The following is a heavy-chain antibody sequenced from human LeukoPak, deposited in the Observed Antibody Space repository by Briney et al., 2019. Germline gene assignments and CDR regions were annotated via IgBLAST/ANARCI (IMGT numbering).Heavy chain of an antibody. J-gene: IGHJ4*02. V-gene: IGHV1-18*01. D-gene: IGHD4-17*01. Sequence: ASLTLTCTASGYTFTHYCITWVRQAPGQGLEWMGWISPYNGNTNYAQKFQGRVTLTTDTSTSTAYIDLRSLRADDTAVYYCATEGGWQPTDYGDSVYWGQGTLVTVSS. CDR1: GYTFTHYC. CDR2: ISPYNGNT. CDR3: ATEGGWQPTDYGDSVY.